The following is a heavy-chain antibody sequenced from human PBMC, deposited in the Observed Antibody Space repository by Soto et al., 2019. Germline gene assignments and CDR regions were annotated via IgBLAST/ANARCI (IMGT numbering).Heavy chain of an antibody. V-gene: IGHV1-18*01. CDR3: ARGRYGDY. J-gene: IGHJ4*02. Sequence: QVHLVQSGAEVKKPGASVKVSCKGSGYTFTSYGITWVRQAPGQGLEWMGWISAHNGNTDYAQKLQGRLTVTIDTSTSTAYMELRSLRSDDTAVYYCARGRYGDYWGQGALVTVSS. D-gene: IGHD1-1*01. CDR1: GYTFTSYG. CDR2: ISAHNGNT.